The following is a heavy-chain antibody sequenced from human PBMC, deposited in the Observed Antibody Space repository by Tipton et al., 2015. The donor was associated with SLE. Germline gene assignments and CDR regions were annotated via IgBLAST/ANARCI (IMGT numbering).Heavy chain of an antibody. CDR2: IYHSGST. Sequence: TLSLTCTVSGGSISSSSYYVGWIRPPPGKGLEWIGSIYHSGSTYYNPSLKSRVTISVDTSKNQFSLKLSSVTAADTAVYYCAREGIQGAFDIWGQGTMVTVSS. D-gene: IGHD1-14*01. V-gene: IGHV4-39*02. J-gene: IGHJ3*02. CDR1: GGSISSSSYY. CDR3: AREGIQGAFDI.